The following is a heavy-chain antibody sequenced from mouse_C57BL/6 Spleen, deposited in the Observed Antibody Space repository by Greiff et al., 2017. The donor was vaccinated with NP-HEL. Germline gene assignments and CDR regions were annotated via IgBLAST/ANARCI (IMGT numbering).Heavy chain of an antibody. D-gene: IGHD2-5*01. CDR2: INPSTGGT. Sequence: VQLKQSGPELVKPGASVKISCKASGYSFTGYYMNWVKQSPEKSLEWIGEINPSTGGTTYNQKFKAKATLTVDKSSSTAYMQLKSLTSEDSAVYYCASYSNYSYWGQGTTLTVSS. CDR1: GYSFTGYY. V-gene: IGHV1-42*01. J-gene: IGHJ2*01. CDR3: ASYSNYSY.